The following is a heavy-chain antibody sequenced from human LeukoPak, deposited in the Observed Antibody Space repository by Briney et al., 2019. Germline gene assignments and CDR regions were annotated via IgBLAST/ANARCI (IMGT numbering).Heavy chain of an antibody. CDR1: GESVTHYY. J-gene: IGHJ6*02. Sequence: PSETLSLTCAVYGESVTHYYYNWIRQPPGKGLEWIGEINPSGSTNYNPSLKSRVTISVDTSKNHFSLKLSSLTAADTAVYYCARAPGGWSMDVWGQGTTVTVSS. CDR3: ARAPGGWSMDV. V-gene: IGHV4-34*01. CDR2: INPSGST. D-gene: IGHD2-15*01.